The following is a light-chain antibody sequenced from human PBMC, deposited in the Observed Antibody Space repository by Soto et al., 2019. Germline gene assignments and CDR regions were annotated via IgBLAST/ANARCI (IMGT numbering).Light chain of an antibody. CDR3: QQYGSSPT. J-gene: IGKJ1*01. CDR2: AAS. CDR1: QSVSSSY. V-gene: IGKV3-20*01. Sequence: EIVLTRSRGTLSLSPGERATLSCRASQSVSSSYLAWYQQKPGQAPRLLIYAASSRATGIQDRFSGSGSGTDSTLTISRLEPEDFAVYYCQQYGSSPTCGQGTKVDIK.